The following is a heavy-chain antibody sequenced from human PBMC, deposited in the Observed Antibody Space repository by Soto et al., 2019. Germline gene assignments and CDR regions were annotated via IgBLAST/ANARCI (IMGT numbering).Heavy chain of an antibody. CDR2: IYPGDSDT. D-gene: IGHD6-13*01. J-gene: IGHJ6*02. CDR3: VKGQAGNYYYYGMDV. Sequence: GESLKISCKGSGYSFIDYWIGWVRQVPGKGLEWMGVIYPGDSDTRYSPSFQGHVTISADKSISTAYLQWSSLRAEDTAVYYCVKGQAGNYYYYGMDVWGQGTTVTVSS. CDR1: GYSFIDYW. V-gene: IGHV5-51*01.